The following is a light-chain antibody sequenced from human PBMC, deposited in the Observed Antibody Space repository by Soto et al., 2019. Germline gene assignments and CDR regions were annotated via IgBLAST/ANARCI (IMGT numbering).Light chain of an antibody. CDR1: SSDVGGYDH. CDR2: DVR. V-gene: IGLV2-14*03. CDR3: SSYRSGSTAFV. J-gene: IGLJ1*01. Sequence: LTQPASVSGSPGQSITISCTGTSSDVGGYDHVSWYQQHPGKAPKLMIFDVRNRPSGVSNRFSGSKSGNTASLIISGLQTEDEADYYCSSYRSGSTAFVFGTGTKVTVL.